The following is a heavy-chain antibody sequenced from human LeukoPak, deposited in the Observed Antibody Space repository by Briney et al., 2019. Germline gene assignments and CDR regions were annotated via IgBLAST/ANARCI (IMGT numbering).Heavy chain of an antibody. CDR1: GYTFTSYD. J-gene: IGHJ4*02. CDR3: ARTVYSYGPLDY. Sequence: ASVKVSCKASGYTFTSYDINWVRQATGQGLEWMGWMNPNSGNTGYAQKFQGRVTMTRDTSISTAYMELSRLRSDDTAVYYCARTVYSYGPLDYWGQGTLVTVSS. V-gene: IGHV1-8*01. CDR2: MNPNSGNT. D-gene: IGHD5-18*01.